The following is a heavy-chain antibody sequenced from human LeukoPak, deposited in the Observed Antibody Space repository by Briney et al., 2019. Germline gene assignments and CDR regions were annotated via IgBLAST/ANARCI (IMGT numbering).Heavy chain of an antibody. CDR3: ASPRSGYRYTFDY. Sequence: SETLSLTCAVSAASISNYYWSWIRPAPGKGLEWIGYISTSGSTNYNPSLKSRVSISLDTSKNRFSLNLNFVTAADTAVYYCASPRSGYRYTFDYWGQGALVTVSS. CDR1: AASISNYY. J-gene: IGHJ4*02. D-gene: IGHD3-22*01. CDR2: ISTSGST. V-gene: IGHV4-4*09.